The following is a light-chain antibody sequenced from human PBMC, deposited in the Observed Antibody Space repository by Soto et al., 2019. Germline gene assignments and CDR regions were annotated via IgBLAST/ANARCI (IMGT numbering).Light chain of an antibody. CDR1: QSVSSNY. J-gene: IGKJ2*01. Sequence: EIVLTQSPGTLSLSPGERAALSCRASQSVSSNYLAWYQQKPGQAPRLLIYGASTRATGIPDRFSGSGSGTDFTLSISRLEPEDFAVYYCQQYASSPRTFGQGTRLEI. CDR2: GAS. V-gene: IGKV3-20*01. CDR3: QQYASSPRT.